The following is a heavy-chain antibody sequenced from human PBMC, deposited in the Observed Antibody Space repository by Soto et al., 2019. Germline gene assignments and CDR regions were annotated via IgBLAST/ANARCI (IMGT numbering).Heavy chain of an antibody. CDR2: IIPIFGTA. V-gene: IGHV1-69*01. Sequence: QVQLVQSGAEVKKPGSSVKVSCKASGGTFSSYAISWVRQAPGQGLEWMGGIIPIFGTANYAQKFQGRVTITADESTSTADIELSSLRSEDTAVYSCAKAFLGYCSSTSCYSGGPSFYFAYWGQGTLVTVSS. CDR3: AKAFLGYCSSTSCYSGGPSFYFAY. D-gene: IGHD2-2*01. J-gene: IGHJ4*02. CDR1: GGTFSSYA.